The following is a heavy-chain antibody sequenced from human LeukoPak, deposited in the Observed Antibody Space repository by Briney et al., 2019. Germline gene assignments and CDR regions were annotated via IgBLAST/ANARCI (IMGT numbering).Heavy chain of an antibody. CDR3: AREATYYYGSGSYGPDY. CDR2: IYTSGST. D-gene: IGHD3-10*01. J-gene: IGHJ4*02. V-gene: IGHV4-61*02. Sequence: SETLSLTCTVSGGSISSGRYYWSWIRQPAGKGLEWIGRIYTSGSTNYNPSLKSRVTISVDTSKNQFSLKLSSVTAADTAVYYCAREATYYYGSGSYGPDYWGQGTLVTVSS. CDR1: GGSISSGRYY.